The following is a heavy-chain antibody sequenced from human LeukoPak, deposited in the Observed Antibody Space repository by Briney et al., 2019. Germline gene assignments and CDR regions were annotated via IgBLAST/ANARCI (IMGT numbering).Heavy chain of an antibody. CDR2: INPNSGGT. V-gene: IGHV1-2*02. Sequence: ASVKVSCKASGYTFTGYYMHWVRQAPGQGLEWMGWINPNSGGTNYAQKFQGRVTMTRDTSISTAYMEPSRLRSDDTAVYYCAREMDIVVVVAAELDYWGQGTLVTVSS. CDR1: GYTFTGYY. J-gene: IGHJ4*02. D-gene: IGHD2-15*01. CDR3: AREMDIVVVVAAELDY.